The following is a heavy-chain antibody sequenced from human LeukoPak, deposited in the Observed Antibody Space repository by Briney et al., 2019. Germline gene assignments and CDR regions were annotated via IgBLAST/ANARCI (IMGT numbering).Heavy chain of an antibody. D-gene: IGHD4-17*01. V-gene: IGHV4-61*02. CDR3: ARGDYHYDY. J-gene: IGHJ4*02. CDR2: IYTSGST. CDR1: GGSISSGSYY. Sequence: SQTLSLTCTVSGGSISSGSYYWSWIRQPAGKGLEWIGRIYTSGSTNYNPSLKSRVTTSVDTSKNQFSLKLSSVTAADTAAYYCARGDYHYDYWGQGTLVTVSS.